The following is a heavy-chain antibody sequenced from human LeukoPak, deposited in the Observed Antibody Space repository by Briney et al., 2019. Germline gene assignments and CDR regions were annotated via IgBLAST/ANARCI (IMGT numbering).Heavy chain of an antibody. J-gene: IGHJ4*02. CDR2: IYYSGST. CDR1: GGSISSSSYY. Sequence: SETLSLTCTVSGGSISSSSYYWGWIRQPPGKGLEWIGSIYYSGSTYYNPSLKSRVTISVDTSKNQFSLKLSSVTAADTAVYYCAGLEMATEYYFDYWGQGTLVTVSS. D-gene: IGHD5-24*01. V-gene: IGHV4-39*07. CDR3: AGLEMATEYYFDY.